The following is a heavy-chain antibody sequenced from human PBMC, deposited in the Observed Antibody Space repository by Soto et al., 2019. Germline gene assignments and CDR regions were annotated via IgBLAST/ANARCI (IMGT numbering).Heavy chain of an antibody. Sequence: GGSLRLSCAASGFTFSSYSMNWVRQAPGKGLEWVSYISSSSSTIYYADSVKGRFTISRDNAKKSLYMQMNSLRAEDTAVYYCAAQYYDSLTGYYNPFDYWGQGTQVTVSS. CDR2: ISSSSSTI. D-gene: IGHD3-9*01. CDR3: AAQYYDSLTGYYNPFDY. V-gene: IGHV3-48*04. J-gene: IGHJ4*02. CDR1: GFTFSSYS.